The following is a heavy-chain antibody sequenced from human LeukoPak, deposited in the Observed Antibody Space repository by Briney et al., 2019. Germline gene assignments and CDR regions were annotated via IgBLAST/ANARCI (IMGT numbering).Heavy chain of an antibody. CDR1: GFTFSSYA. CDR2: ISGSGGST. Sequence: GGSLRLSCAASGFTFSSYAMSWVRQAPGKGLEWVSAISGSGGSTYYADSVKGRFTISRDNSKKTLYLQMNSLRADDTAVYYCAKDLDESSSSYLDVWLKGTTVTVSS. CDR3: AKDLDESSSSYLDV. J-gene: IGHJ6*04. D-gene: IGHD6-6*01. V-gene: IGHV3-23*01.